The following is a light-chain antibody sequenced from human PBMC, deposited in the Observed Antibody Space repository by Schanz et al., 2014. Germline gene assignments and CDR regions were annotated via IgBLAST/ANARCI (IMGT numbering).Light chain of an antibody. V-gene: IGLV2-8*01. J-gene: IGLJ3*02. CDR1: SSDVGGYDY. CDR2: EVT. Sequence: QSALTQPPSASGSPGQSVTISCTGTSSDVGGYDYVSWYQQHPGKAPKLMIYEVTKRPSGVPDRFSGSKSGTSASLAISGLQSEDEADYYCCSYAGSYTGVFGGGTKLTVL. CDR3: CSYAGSYTGV.